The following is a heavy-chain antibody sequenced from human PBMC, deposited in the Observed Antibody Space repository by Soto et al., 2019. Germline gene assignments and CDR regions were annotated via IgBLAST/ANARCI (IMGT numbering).Heavy chain of an antibody. J-gene: IGHJ6*02. D-gene: IGHD6-6*01. CDR1: GGSISSSSYY. Sequence: PSETLSLTCTFSGGSISSSSYYWGWIRQPPGKGLEWIGSIYYSGSTYYNPSLKSRVTISVDTSKNQFSLKLSSVTAADTAVYYCACPSYSSSFSYYYYGMDVWGQGTTVTVSS. CDR3: ACPSYSSSFSYYYYGMDV. V-gene: IGHV4-39*01. CDR2: IYYSGST.